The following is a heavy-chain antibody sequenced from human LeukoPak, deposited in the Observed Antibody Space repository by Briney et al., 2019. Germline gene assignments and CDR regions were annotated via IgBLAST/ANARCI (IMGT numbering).Heavy chain of an antibody. CDR2: VNLNSGGT. D-gene: IGHD3-10*01. V-gene: IGHV1-2*02. CDR1: GYTFTDYY. CDR3: ARARGSGSYYGHDYYYYYYMDV. J-gene: IGHJ6*03. Sequence: ASVKVSCKASGYTFTDYYMYWVRQAPGQGPEWMGWVNLNSGGTQYVQKFQGRVTMTRDTSISTAYMELTSLTSDDTAMYYCARARGSGSYYGHDYYYYYYMDVWGQGTTVTVSS.